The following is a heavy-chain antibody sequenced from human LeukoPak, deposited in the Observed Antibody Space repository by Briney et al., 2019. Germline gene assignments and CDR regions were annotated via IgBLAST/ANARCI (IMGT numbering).Heavy chain of an antibody. Sequence: GGSLRLSCAASGFTFNSYSMNWVRQAPGKGLEWVSYISSSSSTIYYADSVKGRFTISRDNAKNSLYLQMNSLRAEDTAVYYCARGRGSRDYYYMDVWGKGTTVTVSS. CDR3: ARGRGSRDYYYMDV. CDR1: GFTFNSYS. V-gene: IGHV3-48*01. J-gene: IGHJ6*03. CDR2: ISSSSSTI. D-gene: IGHD1-26*01.